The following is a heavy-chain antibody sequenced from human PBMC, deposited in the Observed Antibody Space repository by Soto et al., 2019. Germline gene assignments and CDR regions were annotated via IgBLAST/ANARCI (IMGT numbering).Heavy chain of an antibody. CDR1: GGTFSSYA. J-gene: IGHJ6*02. Sequence: ASVKVSCKASGGTFSSYAISWVRQAPGQGLEWMGGIIPIFVTANYAQKFQGRVTLTRDTSISTAYMELSRLRSDDTAVYYCARAAVPIRERRSSYYCYYCRDVWGQGSTVSVSS. D-gene: IGHD4-17*01. CDR3: ARAAVPIRERRSSYYCYYCRDV. V-gene: IGHV1-69*05. CDR2: IIPIFVTA.